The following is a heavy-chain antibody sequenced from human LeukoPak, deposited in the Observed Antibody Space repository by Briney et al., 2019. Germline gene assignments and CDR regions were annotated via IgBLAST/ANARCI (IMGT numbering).Heavy chain of an antibody. V-gene: IGHV3-30-3*01. CDR2: ISYDGNNK. CDR3: ARSRRPYYYYFGMDV. Sequence: GGSLRLSCAASGFTFSSYPMHWVRQAPGKGLEWVAVISYDGNNKYYADSVKDRFTISRDNSRNTLYLQMNSLRAEDTAVYYCARSRRPYYYYFGMDVWGQGTTVTVSS. D-gene: IGHD6-6*01. CDR1: GFTFSSYP. J-gene: IGHJ6*02.